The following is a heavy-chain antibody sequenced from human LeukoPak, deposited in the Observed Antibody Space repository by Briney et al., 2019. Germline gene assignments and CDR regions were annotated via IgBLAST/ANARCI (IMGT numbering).Heavy chain of an antibody. D-gene: IGHD1/OR15-1a*01. CDR1: GYIFTNYG. Sequence: DSVKVSCKASGYIFTNYGIHWVRQAPGQRLECMGWINAGNGNIKYSQNFQGRVTFTGDTSASTVYMEFNSLRSEDTAVYYCARDGGGRYGTTLLDYWGQGTLVTVSS. J-gene: IGHJ4*02. CDR3: ARDGGGRYGTTLLDY. V-gene: IGHV1-3*01. CDR2: INAGNGNI.